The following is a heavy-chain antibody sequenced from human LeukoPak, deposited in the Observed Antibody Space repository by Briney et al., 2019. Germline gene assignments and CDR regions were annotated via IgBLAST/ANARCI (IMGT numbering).Heavy chain of an antibody. D-gene: IGHD3-22*01. V-gene: IGHV1-18*01. CDR1: GYTFTSYG. CDR2: ISAYNGTT. Sequence: ASVKVSCKASGYTFTSYGISWVRQALGQGLEWMGWISAYNGTTNYAQKLQDRVTMTTDTSTSTAYMELRSLRSDDTAVYYCATAAYYYDSSGTAFDYWGQGTLVTVSS. J-gene: IGHJ4*02. CDR3: ATAAYYYDSSGTAFDY.